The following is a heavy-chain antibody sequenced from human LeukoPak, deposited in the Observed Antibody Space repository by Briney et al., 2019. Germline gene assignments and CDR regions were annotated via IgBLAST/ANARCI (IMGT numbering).Heavy chain of an antibody. J-gene: IGHJ4*02. CDR2: IYYSGST. CDR1: GDSISGNY. V-gene: IGHV4-59*12. D-gene: IGHD3-22*01. CDR3: ARGPDFYDSSGYYPI. Sequence: TSETLSLTCTVSGDSISGNYWTWIRQPPGKGLEWIGYIYYSGSTNYNASLKSRVTISVDTSKNQFSLKLSSVTAADTAVYYCARGPDFYDSSGYYPIWGQGTLVTVSS.